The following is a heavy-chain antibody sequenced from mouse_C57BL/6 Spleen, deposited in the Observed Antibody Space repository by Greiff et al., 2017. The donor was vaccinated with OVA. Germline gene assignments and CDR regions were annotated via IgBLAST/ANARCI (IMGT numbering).Heavy chain of an antibody. CDR1: GFNFNNTY. D-gene: IGHD1-1*01. CDR3: SITTVVAAGYFDY. CDR2: IDPANGNT. Sequence: VQLQQSVAVLVRPGASVKLSCTASGFNFNNTYMHWVKQRPGQGLEWIGTIDPANGNTKYAPKFQGKATLTADTSSNTAYLQLSSLTSEDTAIAYCSITTVVAAGYFDYWGQGTTLTVSA. J-gene: IGHJ2*01. V-gene: IGHV14-3*01.